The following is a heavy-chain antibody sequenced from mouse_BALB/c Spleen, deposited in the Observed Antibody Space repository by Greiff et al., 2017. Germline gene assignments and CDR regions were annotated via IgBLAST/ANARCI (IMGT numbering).Heavy chain of an antibody. D-gene: IGHD1-1*01. CDR1: GYTFTDYW. V-gene: IGHV1-69*01. Sequence: VKLQQPGAELVMPGASVKMSCKASGYTFTDYWMHWVKQRPGQGLEWIGAIDTSDSYTSYNQKFKGKATLTVDESSSTAYMQLSSLTSEDSAVYYCARSYYGSSYAMDYWGQGTSVTVSS. CDR2: IDTSDSYT. J-gene: IGHJ4*01. CDR3: ARSYYGSSYAMDY.